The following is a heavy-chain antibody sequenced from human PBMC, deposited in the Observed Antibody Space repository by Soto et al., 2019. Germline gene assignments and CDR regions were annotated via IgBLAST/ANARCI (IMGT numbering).Heavy chain of an antibody. V-gene: IGHV3-66*01. Sequence: GGSLRLSCTASGFTFGDFAVSWFRQAPGAGLEWVAVIYSGGSTYYADSVKGRFTISRDNSKNALYLQMNSLRGDDTAVYYCARGGGAYCGGDCIRAVDIWGQGTMVPVSS. J-gene: IGHJ3*02. D-gene: IGHD2-21*02. CDR2: IYSGGST. CDR1: GFTFGDFA. CDR3: ARGGGAYCGGDCIRAVDI.